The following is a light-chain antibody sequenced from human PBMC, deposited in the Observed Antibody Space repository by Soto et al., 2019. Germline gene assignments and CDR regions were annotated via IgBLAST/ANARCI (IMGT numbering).Light chain of an antibody. CDR3: TSYTSSSTWV. CDR1: SRDVHNYNY. Sequence: QSALTQPASVSGSPGQSITISCAGTSRDVHNYNYVSWYQHHPGRAPKLMIYEVSNRPSGVSNRFSGSRSGNTASLTISGIPAEDEADYYCTSYTSSSTWVFGGGTKLTVL. V-gene: IGLV2-14*01. J-gene: IGLJ3*02. CDR2: EVS.